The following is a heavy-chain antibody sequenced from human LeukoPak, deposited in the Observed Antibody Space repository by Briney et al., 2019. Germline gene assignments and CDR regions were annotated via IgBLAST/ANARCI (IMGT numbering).Heavy chain of an antibody. Sequence: PSETLSLTCAVYGGSFSGYYWSWIRQPPGKGLEWIGEINHSGSTNYNPSLKSRVTISVDTSKNQFSLKLSSVTAADTAVYYCARDSAPEVGAGAWGQGTLVTVSS. CDR2: INHSGST. D-gene: IGHD1-26*01. J-gene: IGHJ5*02. V-gene: IGHV4-34*01. CDR1: GGSFSGYY. CDR3: ARDSAPEVGAGA.